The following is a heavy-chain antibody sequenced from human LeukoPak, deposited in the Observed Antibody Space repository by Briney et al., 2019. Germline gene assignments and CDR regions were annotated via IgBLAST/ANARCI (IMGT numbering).Heavy chain of an antibody. V-gene: IGHV1-69*05. CDR2: IIPIFGTA. CDR1: GGTFSSYA. CDR3: AGNMAIRGDDAFDI. J-gene: IGHJ3*02. D-gene: IGHD2/OR15-2a*01. Sequence: VKVSCKASGGTFSSYAISWVRQAPRQGLEWMGRIIPIFGTANYAQKFQGRVTITTDESTSTAYMELSSLRSEDTAVYYCAGNMAIRGDDAFDIWGQGTMVTVSS.